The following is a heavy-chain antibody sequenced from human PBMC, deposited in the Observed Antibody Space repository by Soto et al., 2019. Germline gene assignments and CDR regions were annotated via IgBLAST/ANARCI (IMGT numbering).Heavy chain of an antibody. CDR2: IYHSGST. CDR3: ARLAGGNYDILTGYFGYYYYYMDV. J-gene: IGHJ6*03. D-gene: IGHD3-9*01. CDR1: GGSISSYY. Sequence: SETLSLTCTVSGGSISSYYWSWIRQPPGKGLEWIGYIYHSGSTNYNPSLKSRVTISVDTSKNQFSLKLSSVTAADTAVYYCARLAGGNYDILTGYFGYYYYYMDVWGKGTTVTVSS. V-gene: IGHV4-59*01.